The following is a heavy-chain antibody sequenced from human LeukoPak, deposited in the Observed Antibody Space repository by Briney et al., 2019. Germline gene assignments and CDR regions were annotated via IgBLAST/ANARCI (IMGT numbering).Heavy chain of an antibody. CDR2: IYSGGST. CDR3: ARDRVVTPSRTSWAFDI. Sequence: PGGSLRLSCAASGFTVSSNYMSWVCQAPGKGQELVSVIYSGGSTYYADSVKVRFTISRDNSKNTLYLQMNSLRAEDTAVYYCARDRVVTPSRTSWAFDIWGQGTMVTVSS. V-gene: IGHV3-66*02. CDR1: GFTVSSNY. D-gene: IGHD4-23*01. J-gene: IGHJ3*02.